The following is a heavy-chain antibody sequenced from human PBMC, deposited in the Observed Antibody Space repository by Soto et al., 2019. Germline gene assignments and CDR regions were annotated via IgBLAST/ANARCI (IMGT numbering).Heavy chain of an antibody. CDR1: GGSISSYY. D-gene: IGHD6-6*01. V-gene: IGHV4-4*07. J-gene: IGHJ4*02. CDR2: IYTSGST. CDR3: ARDRRGRGSSSNFDY. Sequence: PSETLSLTCTVSGGSISSYYWSWIRQPAGKGLEWIGRIYTSGSTNYNPSLKSRVTMSVDTSKNQFSLKLSSVTAADTAVYYCARDRRGRGSSSNFDYWGQGTLVTVPQ.